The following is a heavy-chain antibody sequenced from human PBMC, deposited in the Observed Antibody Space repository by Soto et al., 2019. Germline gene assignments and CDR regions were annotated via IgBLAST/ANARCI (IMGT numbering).Heavy chain of an antibody. CDR3: ARDGNYYGSGNTYFDY. Sequence: VASVKVSCKASGYTFTSYAIHWVRQAPGQRLEWMGWINAGNGNTKYSQKFQGRVTITRDTSASTAYMELSSLRSEDTAVYYCARDGNYYGSGNTYFDYWGQGTLVTVSS. CDR2: INAGNGNT. J-gene: IGHJ4*02. CDR1: GYTFTSYA. V-gene: IGHV1-3*01. D-gene: IGHD3-10*01.